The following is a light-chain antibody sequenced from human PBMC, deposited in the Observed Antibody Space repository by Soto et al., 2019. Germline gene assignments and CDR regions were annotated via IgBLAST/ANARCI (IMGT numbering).Light chain of an antibody. J-gene: IGKJ5*01. CDR3: QQGGNWPLT. Sequence: EIVLTQSPATLSLSPGEGATVSCRASQSVSSHLAGYQQKRGQAPRLLIYAASSRASGIPARFSGRGSGTDFTLTISYLEPEDFAIYYCQQGGNWPLTFGQGTRLEIK. CDR2: AAS. V-gene: IGKV3-11*01. CDR1: QSVSSH.